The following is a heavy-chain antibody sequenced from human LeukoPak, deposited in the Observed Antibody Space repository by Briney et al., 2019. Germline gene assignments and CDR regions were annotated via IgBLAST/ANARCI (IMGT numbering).Heavy chain of an antibody. J-gene: IGHJ5*02. V-gene: IGHV4-4*02. CDR1: GGSISISNW. CDR3: ARGLAGYYPTNWFDP. Sequence: SETLSLTCAVSGGSISISNWWSWVRQPPGKGLEWIGEIYHSGSTSYNPSLKSRVTISVDKSKNQFSLKLSSVTAADTAVYYCARGLAGYYPTNWFDPWGQGTLVTVSS. D-gene: IGHD3-22*01. CDR2: IYHSGST.